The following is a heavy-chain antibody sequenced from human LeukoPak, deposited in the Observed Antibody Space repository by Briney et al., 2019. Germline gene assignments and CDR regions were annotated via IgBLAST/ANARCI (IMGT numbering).Heavy chain of an antibody. CDR1: GFTFSNHA. V-gene: IGHV3-23*01. CDR2: ISGGGRTT. D-gene: IGHD2-21*01. J-gene: IGHJ4*02. CDR3: AKNVVFPRYFDS. Sequence: PGGSLRLSCAASGFTFSNHAMSWVRQAPGKGLQWVSVISGGGRTTEYADSVKGRFTVSRDNSVNTLSLHMDSLRVEDTAIYYCAKNVVFPRYFDSWGQGSLVTVSS.